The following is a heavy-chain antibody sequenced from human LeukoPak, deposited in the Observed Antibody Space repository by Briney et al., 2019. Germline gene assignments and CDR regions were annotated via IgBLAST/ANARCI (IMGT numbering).Heavy chain of an antibody. CDR1: GFTFTSYA. Sequence: KAGGSLRLSCAASGFTFTSYAMNWVRQAPGKGLEWVSHISWDGGSTHYADSVKGRFTISRDNSKDSLYLQMNSLRSEDTALYYCTKEASISSGFDYWGQGTLVTVSS. J-gene: IGHJ4*02. CDR3: TKEASISSGFDY. D-gene: IGHD6-6*01. V-gene: IGHV3-43*01. CDR2: ISWDGGST.